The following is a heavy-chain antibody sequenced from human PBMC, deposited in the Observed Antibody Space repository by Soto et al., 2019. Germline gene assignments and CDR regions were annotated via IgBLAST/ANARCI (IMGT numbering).Heavy chain of an antibody. D-gene: IGHD3-22*01. J-gene: IGHJ2*01. V-gene: IGHV3-23*01. Sequence: GGSLRLSCAASGFTFTSYAMSWVRQAPGKGLEWVSVISGSGGTTYDADSVKGRFTISRDNSKNTLYLQMNSLRVEDTAVYYCAKGWDSRGWGYYYYFDLWGRGTLVTVSS. CDR2: ISGSGGTT. CDR1: GFTFTSYA. CDR3: AKGWDSRGWGYYYYFDL.